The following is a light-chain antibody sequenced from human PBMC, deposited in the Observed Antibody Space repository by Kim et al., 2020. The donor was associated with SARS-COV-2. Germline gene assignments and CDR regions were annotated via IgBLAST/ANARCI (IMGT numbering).Light chain of an antibody. J-gene: IGLJ2*01. V-gene: IGLV7-46*01. CDR2: DTN. CDR3: LISSSGVRV. CDR1: TGAVTSGHF. Sequence: QAVVTQEPSLTVSPGGTVTLTCGSSTGAVTSGHFPYWFQQKPGQAPTTLIFDTNNKHSWTPARFSGSLLGGKAALTLSGAQPEDEAEYYCLISSSGVRVFGGVTQLTVL.